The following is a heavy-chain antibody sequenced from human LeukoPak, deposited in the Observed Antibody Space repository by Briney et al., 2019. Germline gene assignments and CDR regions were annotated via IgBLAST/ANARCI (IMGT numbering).Heavy chain of an antibody. CDR3: AREGGGGPDY. J-gene: IGHJ4*02. D-gene: IGHD3-16*01. CDR2: IYYSGST. V-gene: IGHV4-39*07. Sequence: SETLSLTCTVSGGSISSSSYYWGWIRQPPGKGLEWIGSIYYSGSTYYNPSLKSRVTISVDTSKTLFSLKLSSVTAADTAVYYCAREGGGGPDYWGQGTLVTVSS. CDR1: GGSISSSSYY.